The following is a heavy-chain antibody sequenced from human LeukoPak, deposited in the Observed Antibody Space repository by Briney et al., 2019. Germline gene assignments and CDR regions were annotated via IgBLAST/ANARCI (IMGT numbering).Heavy chain of an antibody. J-gene: IGHJ3*02. V-gene: IGHV4-30-2*01. CDR3: ARAITMIAGGAFDI. CDR2: IYHSGST. CDR1: GGSISSGGYY. Sequence: SQTLSLTCTVSGGSISSGGYYWSWIRQPPGKGLEWIGYIYHSGSTYYNPSLKSRVTISVDRSKNQFSLKLSSVTAADTAVYYCARAITMIAGGAFDIWGQGTMVTVSS. D-gene: IGHD3-22*01.